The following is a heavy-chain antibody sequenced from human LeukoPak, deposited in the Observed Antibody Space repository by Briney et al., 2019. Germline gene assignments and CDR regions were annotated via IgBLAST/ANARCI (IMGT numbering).Heavy chain of an antibody. Sequence: GESLKISCKGSGYSFTTYWIGWVRQMPGKGLEWMGIIYPGDSDTRYSPSFQGQVTISADKSISTAYLQWSSLKASDTAMYYCARLLSHYYDSSLGAFDLWGQGTVVTVSS. CDR3: ARLLSHYYDSSLGAFDL. V-gene: IGHV5-51*01. J-gene: IGHJ3*01. CDR1: GYSFTTYW. D-gene: IGHD3-22*01. CDR2: IYPGDSDT.